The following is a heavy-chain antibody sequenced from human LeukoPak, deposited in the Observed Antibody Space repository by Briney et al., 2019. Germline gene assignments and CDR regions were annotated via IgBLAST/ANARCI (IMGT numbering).Heavy chain of an antibody. J-gene: IGHJ4*02. V-gene: IGHV1-18*04. CDR2: INPHSGDT. CDR1: GYTFTGYY. D-gene: IGHD5-18*01. CDR3: ARDLIQLWLFDY. Sequence: ASVKVSCKASGYTFTGYYMNWVRQAPGQGLEWMGWINPHSGDTNYAQKLQGRVTMTTDTSTSTAYMELRSLRSDDTAVYYCARDLIQLWLFDYWGQGTLVTVSS.